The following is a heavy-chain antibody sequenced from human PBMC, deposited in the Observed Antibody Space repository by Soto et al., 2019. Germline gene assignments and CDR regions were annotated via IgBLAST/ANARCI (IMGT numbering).Heavy chain of an antibody. J-gene: IGHJ4*02. D-gene: IGHD5-12*01. Sequence: QVQLVQSGAEVKKPGSSVNVSCKASGCTFSSYAISWVRQAPGQGLEWMGWIIHIFGTANYAQKFQGRVTITADESTSTAYMELSSLRSEETAVYYCARLRGYSGYDPPLGDYWGQGTLVTVSS. CDR3: ARLRGYSGYDPPLGDY. CDR1: GCTFSSYA. V-gene: IGHV1-69*01. CDR2: IIHIFGTA.